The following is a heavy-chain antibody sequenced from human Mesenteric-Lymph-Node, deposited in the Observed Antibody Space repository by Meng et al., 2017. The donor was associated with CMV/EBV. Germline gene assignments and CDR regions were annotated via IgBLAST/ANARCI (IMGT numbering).Heavy chain of an antibody. J-gene: IGHJ6*02. CDR3: ARGVVVPAAISSYYYGMDV. CDR1: GGSISSSSYY. V-gene: IGHV4-39*07. D-gene: IGHD2-2*02. CDR2: IYYSGST. Sequence: SETLSLTCTVSGGSISSSSYYWGWIRQPPGKGLEWIGSIYYSGSTYYNPSLKSRVTISVDTSKNQFSLKLSSVTAADTAVYYCARGVVVPAAISSYYYGMDVWGQGTTVTVSS.